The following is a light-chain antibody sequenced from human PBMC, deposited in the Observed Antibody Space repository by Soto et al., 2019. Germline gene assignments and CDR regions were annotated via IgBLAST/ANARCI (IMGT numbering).Light chain of an antibody. J-gene: IGKJ5*01. CDR1: QSVTSN. CDR2: AAS. Sequence: EIMLTQSPSALSASPGDRATITCRASQSVTSNLAWYQQKPGQAPRLLISAASSRATGIPDRFSGGGSGTDFTLTISRLEPEDFAVYYYQQYGSSITFGQGTRLEIK. V-gene: IGKV3-20*01. CDR3: QQYGSSIT.